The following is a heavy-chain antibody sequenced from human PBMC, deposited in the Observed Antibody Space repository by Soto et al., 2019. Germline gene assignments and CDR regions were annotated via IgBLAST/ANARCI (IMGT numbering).Heavy chain of an antibody. J-gene: IGHJ6*02. D-gene: IGHD3-3*01. CDR2: INHSGST. CDR3: ATLASYDFWSGYYLDQYGIDV. Sequence: SETLSLTCAVYGGSFSGYYWSWIRQPPGKGLEWIGEINHSGSTNYNPSLKSRVTISVDTSKNQYSLKLSSVTAAGTAVYYCATLASYDFWSGYYLDQYGIDVWRQGPTVTVPS. CDR1: GGSFSGYY. V-gene: IGHV4-34*01.